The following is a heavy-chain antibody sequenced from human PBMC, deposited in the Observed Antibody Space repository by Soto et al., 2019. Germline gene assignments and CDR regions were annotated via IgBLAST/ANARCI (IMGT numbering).Heavy chain of an antibody. CDR3: ARQNEQWLVNSYFDY. CDR1: GGSIGSSGCC. CDR2: IYYSGST. Sequence: SETLSLTCTVSGGSIGSSGCCWSWIRQPPGKGLEWIGYIYYSGSTNYNPSLKSRVTISVDTSKNQFSLKLSSVTAADTAVYYSARQNEQWLVNSYFDYWGQGTLVTVYS. D-gene: IGHD6-19*01. J-gene: IGHJ4*02. V-gene: IGHV4-61*08.